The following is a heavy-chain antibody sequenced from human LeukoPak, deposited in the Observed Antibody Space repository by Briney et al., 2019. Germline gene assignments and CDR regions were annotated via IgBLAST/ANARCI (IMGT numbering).Heavy chain of an antibody. CDR3: AKDGLYYDGSEHVYYFDS. J-gene: IGHJ4*02. D-gene: IGHD3-22*01. Sequence: PGGSLRLSCAASGFTFSRSAMTWVRQGPGTGLEFVASIIYSGGAMYYADSVKGRFTISRDNSKNTLYLQMNSLRAEDTALYYCAKDGLYYDGSEHVYYFDSWGQGTLVTVSS. CDR1: GFTFSRSA. CDR2: IIYSGGAM. V-gene: IGHV3-23*01.